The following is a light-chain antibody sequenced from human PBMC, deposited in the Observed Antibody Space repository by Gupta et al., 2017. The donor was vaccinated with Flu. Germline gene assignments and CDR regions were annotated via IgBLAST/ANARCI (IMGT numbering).Light chain of an antibody. J-gene: IGKJ5*01. V-gene: IGKV1-9*01. CDR1: QAISSY. CDR2: AAS. Sequence: DIQLTQSPSFLSASVGDRVTITCRASQAISSYLAWYQQKPGKAPKLLIYAASTLQSGVPSRFSGSGSGTEFTLTIGSLQPEDFATYYCQQLNSFPPTFGQGTXLEIK. CDR3: QQLNSFPPT.